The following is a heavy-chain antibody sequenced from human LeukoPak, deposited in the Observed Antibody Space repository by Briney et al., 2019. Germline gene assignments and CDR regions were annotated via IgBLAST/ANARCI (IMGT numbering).Heavy chain of an antibody. CDR2: LSGSGGGT. D-gene: IGHD5-18*01. Sequence: GGSLRLCCAVSGITLSNYGMSWVRPAPGKGLESVAGLSGSGGGTNYADSVQGRFTISRDNAKNSLYLQMNSLRAEDTAVYYCARDRVTGSSYYYSMDVWGQGTTVTVSS. J-gene: IGHJ6*02. CDR1: GITLSNYG. CDR3: ARDRVTGSSYYYSMDV. V-gene: IGHV3-23*01.